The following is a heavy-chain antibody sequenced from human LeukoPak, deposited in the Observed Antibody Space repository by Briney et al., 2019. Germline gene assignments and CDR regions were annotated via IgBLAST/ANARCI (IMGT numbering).Heavy chain of an antibody. CDR1: GFTFSSYS. CDR2: ISSSSSYI. J-gene: IGHJ4*02. V-gene: IGHV3-21*04. D-gene: IGHD1-26*01. CDR3: AKDPDNWSYGGRELDC. Sequence: GGSLRLSCAASGFTFSSYSMNWVRQAPGKGLEWVSSISSSSSYIYYADSVKGRFTISRDNAKNSLYLQMNSLRAEDTAVYYCAKDPDNWSYGGRELDCWGQGTLVTVSS.